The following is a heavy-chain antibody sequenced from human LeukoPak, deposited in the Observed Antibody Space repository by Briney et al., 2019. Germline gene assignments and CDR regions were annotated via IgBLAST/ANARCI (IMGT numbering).Heavy chain of an antibody. Sequence: GASVKVSCKASGYTFTGYYMHWVRQAPGQGLEWMGWINPNSGGTNYAQKFQGRVTMTRDTSISTAYMELSRLRSDDTAVYYCARDRDVLRYFDWLLSGNPDYWGQGTLVTVSS. V-gene: IGHV1-2*02. CDR1: GYTFTGYY. J-gene: IGHJ4*02. CDR2: INPNSGGT. D-gene: IGHD3-9*01. CDR3: ARDRDVLRYFDWLLSGNPDY.